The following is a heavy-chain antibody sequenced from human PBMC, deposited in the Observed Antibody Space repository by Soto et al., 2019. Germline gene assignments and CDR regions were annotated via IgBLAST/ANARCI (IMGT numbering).Heavy chain of an antibody. Sequence: GASVKFSCKTSGYTFIGYYLNWVRQAPGQGLEWMGWVNPHTGGTHYAQKFDGRVTMTRDTSTYTAYMELSGLKFDDTATYFCARVMAYGQQLVPFDYWGQGTLVTVSS. V-gene: IGHV1-2*02. CDR2: VNPHTGGT. D-gene: IGHD6-13*01. J-gene: IGHJ4*02. CDR3: ARVMAYGQQLVPFDY. CDR1: GYTFIGYY.